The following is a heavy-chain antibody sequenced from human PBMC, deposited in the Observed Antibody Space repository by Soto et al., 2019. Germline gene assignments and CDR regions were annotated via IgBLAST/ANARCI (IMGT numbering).Heavy chain of an antibody. CDR3: ARGIGGWFGVAYYCGMDV. CDR1: GYTFTSYG. Sequence: QVPLVQSGAEVKKPGASVKVSCKASGYTFTSYGISWVRQAPGQGLEWMGWISPYNGNTNYAEKLQGRVTMTTDTSAGTAYMDLGSLRCDDTAGYWGARGIGGWFGVAYYCGMDVWGQGTTVTVSS. V-gene: IGHV1-18*01. CDR2: ISPYNGNT. D-gene: IGHD3-10*01. J-gene: IGHJ6*02.